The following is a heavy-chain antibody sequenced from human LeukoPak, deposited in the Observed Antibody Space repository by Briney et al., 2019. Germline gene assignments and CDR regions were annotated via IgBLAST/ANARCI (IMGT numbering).Heavy chain of an antibody. Sequence: SETLPLTCAVSGGSISSGGYSWSWIRQPPGKGLEWIGYIYHSGSTYYNPSLKSRVTISVDRSKNQFSLKLSSVTAADTAVYYCARGRSEREYYFDYWGQGTLVTVSS. CDR1: GGSISSGGYS. CDR3: ARGRSEREYYFDY. D-gene: IGHD3-10*01. CDR2: IYHSGST. J-gene: IGHJ4*02. V-gene: IGHV4-30-2*01.